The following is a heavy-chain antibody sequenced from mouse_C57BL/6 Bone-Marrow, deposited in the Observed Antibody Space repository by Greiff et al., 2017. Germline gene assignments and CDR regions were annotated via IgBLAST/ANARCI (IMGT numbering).Heavy chain of an antibody. CDR2: IGSGGSYT. Sequence: EVQRVESGGDLVKPGGSLKLSCAASGFTFSSYGMSWVRQTPDKRLEWVATIGSGGSYTYYPDSVKGRFTISRDNAKNTLYLQMSSLKSEDTAMYYCARRGYYYAMDYWGQGTSVTVSS. J-gene: IGHJ4*01. CDR1: GFTFSSYG. V-gene: IGHV5-6*01. CDR3: ARRGYYYAMDY.